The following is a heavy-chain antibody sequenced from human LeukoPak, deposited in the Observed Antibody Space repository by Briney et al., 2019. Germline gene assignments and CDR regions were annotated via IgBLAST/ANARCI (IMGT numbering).Heavy chain of an antibody. V-gene: IGHV4-4*07. CDR2: KYARGSS. CDR3: ARVITYWSAFDS. CDR1: GGSISNYY. J-gene: IGHJ4*02. Sequence: SETLSLTCTVSGGSISNYYWSWIRQPAGKGLEWIGRKYARGSSNYNPPVQSRVTMSVDTSKNQFSLKLRSVTAADTAVYYCARVITYWSAFDSWGQGTLVTVSS. D-gene: IGHD2-15*01.